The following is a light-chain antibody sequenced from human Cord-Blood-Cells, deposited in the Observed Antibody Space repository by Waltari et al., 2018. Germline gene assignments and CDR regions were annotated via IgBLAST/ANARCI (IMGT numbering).Light chain of an antibody. CDR3: QQYYSTPPT. J-gene: IGKJ1*01. V-gene: IGKV4-1*01. CDR2: WAS. CDR1: QSVLYSSNNKNY. Sequence: DIVMTQSPDSLAVSLGERATINCKSSQSVLYSSNNKNYLAWYQQKPGQPPKLLIYWASTRESGVPDRFSGSGSGTEFTLTISSLQAEDVAVYYGQQYYSTPPTFGQGTKVEIK.